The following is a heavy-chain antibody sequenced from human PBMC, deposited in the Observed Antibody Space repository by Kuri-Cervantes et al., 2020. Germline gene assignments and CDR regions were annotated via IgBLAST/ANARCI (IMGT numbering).Heavy chain of an antibody. D-gene: IGHD3-3*01. CDR3: AREGGIYDFWSGYYLDY. Sequence: GESLKISCAASGFTFDDYAMHWVRQAPGKGLEWVSSISGSGDSTYYADSVKGRFTISRDNAKNSLYLQMNSLTAEDTAVYYCAREGGIYDFWSGYYLDYWGQGTLVTVSS. J-gene: IGHJ4*02. V-gene: IGHV3-20*04. CDR1: GFTFDDYA. CDR2: ISGSGDST.